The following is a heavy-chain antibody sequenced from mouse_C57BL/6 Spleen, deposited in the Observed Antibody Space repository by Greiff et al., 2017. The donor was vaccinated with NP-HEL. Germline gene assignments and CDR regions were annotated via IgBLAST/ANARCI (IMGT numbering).Heavy chain of an antibody. J-gene: IGHJ4*01. CDR2: ISYDGSN. CDR3: ARGPLRDY. Sequence: EVKVEESGPGLVKPSQSLSLTCSVTGYSITSGYYWNWIRQFPGNKLEWMGYISYDGSNNYNPSLKNRISITLDTSKNQFFLKLNSVTTEDTATYYCARGPLRDYWGQGTSVTVSS. V-gene: IGHV3-6*01. CDR1: GYSITSGYY.